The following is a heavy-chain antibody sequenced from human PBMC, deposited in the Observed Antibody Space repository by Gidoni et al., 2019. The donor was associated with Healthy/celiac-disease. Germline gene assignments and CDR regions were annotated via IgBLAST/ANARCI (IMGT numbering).Heavy chain of an antibody. CDR2: ISYDGRNK. J-gene: IGHJ4*02. CDR1: VFPFSSYA. V-gene: IGHV3-30*04. Sequence: QVHLVESGGGVVQPGRSLRLSCAASVFPFSSYAMHWVRQAPGKGLEWVAVISYDGRNKYYADSVKGRFTISRDNSKNTLYLQMNSLRDEDTAVYYCASRIGGGSLIYWGQGTLVTVSS. D-gene: IGHD2-15*01. CDR3: ASRIGGGSLIY.